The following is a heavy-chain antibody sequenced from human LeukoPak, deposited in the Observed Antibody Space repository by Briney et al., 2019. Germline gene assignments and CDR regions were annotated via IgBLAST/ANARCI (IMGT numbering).Heavy chain of an antibody. CDR2: IYYSGST. V-gene: IGHV4-59*01. Sequence: SETLSLTCTVSGGSISSYYWSWIRQPPGKGLEWIGYIYYSGSTNYNPSLKSRVTISVDTSKNQFSLKLSSVTAADTAVYYCARAYDSSSYNDYWGQGTLVTVSS. D-gene: IGHD3-22*01. CDR3: ARAYDSSSYNDY. CDR1: GGSISSYY. J-gene: IGHJ4*02.